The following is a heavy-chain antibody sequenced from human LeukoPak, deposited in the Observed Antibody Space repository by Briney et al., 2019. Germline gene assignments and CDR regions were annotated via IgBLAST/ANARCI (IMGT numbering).Heavy chain of an antibody. J-gene: IGHJ4*02. V-gene: IGHV3-23*01. CDR2: ISGSGGST. CDR3: AKGYSSSWSRYFDY. Sequence: GGSLRLSCAASGFTFSSYAMSWVRQAPGKGLEWVSAISGSGGSTYYADSVKGRFTISRDTSKNTLYLQMNSLRAEATAVYYCAKGYSSSWSRYFDYWGQGTLVIVSS. CDR1: GFTFSSYA. D-gene: IGHD6-13*01.